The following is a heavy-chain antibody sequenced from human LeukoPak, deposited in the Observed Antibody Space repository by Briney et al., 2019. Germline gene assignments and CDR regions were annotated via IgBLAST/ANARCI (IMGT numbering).Heavy chain of an antibody. CDR1: GGSISSGGYY. CDR2: IYYSGST. Sequence: PSETLSLTCTVSGGSISSGGYYWSWIRQHPGKGLEWIGYIYYSGSTYYNPSLKSRVTISVDMSKNQFSLKLSSVTAADTAVYYCARAGVPYYDYVWAFDYWGQGTLVTVSS. CDR3: ARAGVPYYDYVWAFDY. J-gene: IGHJ4*02. V-gene: IGHV4-31*03. D-gene: IGHD3-16*01.